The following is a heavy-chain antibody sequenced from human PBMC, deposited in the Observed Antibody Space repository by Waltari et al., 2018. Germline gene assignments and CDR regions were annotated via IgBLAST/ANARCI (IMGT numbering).Heavy chain of an antibody. CDR3: ARKGGRGYTYGPFYFDY. V-gene: IGHV3-74*01. J-gene: IGHJ4*02. CDR1: GFTFSDYW. D-gene: IGHD5-18*01. Sequence: EVQLVEAGGDLVQPGGSLRLSCAASGFTFSDYWMHWVRQAPGQGRVWVSRINGDGYGITYSDSVQGRFTISRDNTKNTLYLQLNSLRAEDTAVYYCARKGGRGYTYGPFYFDYWGRGTLVTVSS. CDR2: INGDGYGI.